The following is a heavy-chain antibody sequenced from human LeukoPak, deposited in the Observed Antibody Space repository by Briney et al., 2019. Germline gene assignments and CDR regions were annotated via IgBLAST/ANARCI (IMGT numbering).Heavy chain of an antibody. CDR2: INPSSGGT. CDR3: ARGYCSGGSCYSVENWFDP. D-gene: IGHD2-15*01. Sequence: ASVKVSCKTSGYTFTKYYMFWVRQAPGQGLEWMGRINPSSGGTDYAQKFQGRVTMTRDTSISTAYMELSRLRSDDTAMYYCARGYCSGGSCYSVENWFDPWGQGTLDTVSS. CDR1: GYTFTKYY. V-gene: IGHV1-2*06. J-gene: IGHJ5*02.